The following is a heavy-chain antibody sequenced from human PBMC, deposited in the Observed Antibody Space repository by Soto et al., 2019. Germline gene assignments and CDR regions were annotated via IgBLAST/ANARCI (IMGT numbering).Heavy chain of an antibody. J-gene: IGHJ3*02. CDR2: IWYDGSNK. CDR3: AREDIVVVVAATQDSVAFDI. CDR1: GFTFSSYG. V-gene: IGHV3-33*01. Sequence: GGSLRLSCAASGFTFSSYGMHWVRQAPGKGLEWVAVIWYDGSNKYYADSVKGRFTISRDNSKNTLYLQMNSLRAEDTAVYYCAREDIVVVVAATQDSVAFDIWGQGTMVTVSS. D-gene: IGHD2-15*01.